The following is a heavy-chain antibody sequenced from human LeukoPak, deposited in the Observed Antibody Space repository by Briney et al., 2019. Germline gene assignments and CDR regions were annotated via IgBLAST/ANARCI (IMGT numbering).Heavy chain of an antibody. CDR1: GGSFSGYY. CDR2: IYYSGST. Sequence: SETLSLTCAVYGGSFSGYYWSWIRQPPGKGLEWIGYIYYSGSTNYNPSLKSRVTISVDTSKNQFSLKLSSVTAADTAVYYCARDEGYEVAIFDNYYGMDVWGQGTTVTVSS. D-gene: IGHD3-3*01. J-gene: IGHJ6*02. V-gene: IGHV4-59*12. CDR3: ARDEGYEVAIFDNYYGMDV.